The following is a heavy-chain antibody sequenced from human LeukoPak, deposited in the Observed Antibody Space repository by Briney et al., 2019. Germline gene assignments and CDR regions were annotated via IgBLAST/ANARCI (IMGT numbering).Heavy chain of an antibody. CDR2: IYTSGST. CDR3: ARYSAPDATYYYDSSGYYYFDY. V-gene: IGHV4-4*09. D-gene: IGHD3-22*01. J-gene: IGHJ4*02. CDR1: GGSISSYY. Sequence: QSSETLSLTCTVSGGSISSYYWSWIRQPPGKGLEWIGYIYTSGSTNYNPSLKSRVTISVDTSKNQFSLKLSSVTAADTAVYYCARYSAPDATYYYDSSGYYYFDYWGQGTLVTVSS.